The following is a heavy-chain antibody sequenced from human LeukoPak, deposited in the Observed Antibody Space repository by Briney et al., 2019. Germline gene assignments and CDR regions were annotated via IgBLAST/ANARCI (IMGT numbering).Heavy chain of an antibody. J-gene: IGHJ4*02. CDR3: ARGGRPVD. D-gene: IGHD2-15*01. CDR2: ITNDGTSV. CDR1: AFTFSSYW. Sequence: PGGSLRLSCTASAFTFSSYWMHWVRQAPGKGLVWVSRITNDGTSVDYADSVKGRFTISRDNAKNTLYLQMNSLRAEDTAVYYYARGGRPVDWGQGTLVTVSS. V-gene: IGHV3-74*01.